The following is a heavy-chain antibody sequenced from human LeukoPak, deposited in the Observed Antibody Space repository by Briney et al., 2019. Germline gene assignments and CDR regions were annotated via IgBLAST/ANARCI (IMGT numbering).Heavy chain of an antibody. Sequence: SETLSLTCTVSGYSISSGYYWDWIRQPPGKGLEWIGSIYHSGSTYYNPSLKSRVTISVDTSKNQFSLKLSSVTAADTAVYYCARDRGTGTTRWGQGTLVTVSS. V-gene: IGHV4-38-2*02. CDR3: ARDRGTGTTR. CDR2: IYHSGST. J-gene: IGHJ4*02. CDR1: GYSISSGYY. D-gene: IGHD1-7*01.